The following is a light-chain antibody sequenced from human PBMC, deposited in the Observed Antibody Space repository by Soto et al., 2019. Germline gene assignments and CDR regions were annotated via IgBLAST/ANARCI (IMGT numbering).Light chain of an antibody. CDR3: QVWDGSSDHVV. Sequence: SYELTQPPSVSVAPGQTARITCGGNNIGNKGVHWYRQKPGRAPVLVVYDDRVRPSGIPERLSGSNSGSTATLTISRVEAGDEADYYCQVWDGSSDHVVFGGGTKLTVL. J-gene: IGLJ2*01. V-gene: IGLV3-21*02. CDR1: NIGNKG. CDR2: DDR.